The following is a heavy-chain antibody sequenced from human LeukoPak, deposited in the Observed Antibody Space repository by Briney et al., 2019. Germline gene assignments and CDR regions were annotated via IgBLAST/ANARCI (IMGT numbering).Heavy chain of an antibody. CDR3: ARAATYSSSWYSLAGDLTYDAFDI. CDR2: IQQDGSEK. D-gene: IGHD6-13*01. J-gene: IGHJ3*02. Sequence: PGGSLRLSCAASGFTFSKYWMSWVRQTPTKGLEWVANIQQDGSEKYYVDSVRGRFTISRDNAKNSLYLQLNSLRDEDTAVYYCARAATYSSSWYSLAGDLTYDAFDIWGQGTMVTVSS. V-gene: IGHV3-7*01. CDR1: GFTFSKYW.